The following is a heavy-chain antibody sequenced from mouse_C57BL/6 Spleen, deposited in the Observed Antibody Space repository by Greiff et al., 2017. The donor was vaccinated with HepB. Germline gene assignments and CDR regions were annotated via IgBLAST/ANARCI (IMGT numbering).Heavy chain of an antibody. Sequence: EVKVVESGGGLVQPGGSLKLSCAASGFTFSDYYMSWVRQTPEKRLEWVAYISNGGGSTYYPDTVKGRFTISRDNAKNTLYLQMSRLKAEDTAMYYCARRSTMSYYYAMDYWGQGTSVTVSS. J-gene: IGHJ4*01. CDR3: ARRSTMSYYYAMDY. V-gene: IGHV5-12*01. CDR2: ISNGGGST. CDR1: GFTFSDYY. D-gene: IGHD2-1*01.